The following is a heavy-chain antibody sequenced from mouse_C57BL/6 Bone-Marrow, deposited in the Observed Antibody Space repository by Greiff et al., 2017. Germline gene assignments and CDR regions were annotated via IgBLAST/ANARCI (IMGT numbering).Heavy chain of an antibody. J-gene: IGHJ1*03. CDR3: TTAAFDV. CDR1: GFNIKDDY. CDR2: IDPENGDT. V-gene: IGHV14-4*01. Sequence: VQLQQPGAELVRPGASVKLSCTASGFNIKDDYMHWVKQRPEQGLEWIGWIDPENGDTEYDSKFQSKATITAATSSNTAYLQLSSLTSEDTAVYYCTTAAFDVWGTGTTVTVSS.